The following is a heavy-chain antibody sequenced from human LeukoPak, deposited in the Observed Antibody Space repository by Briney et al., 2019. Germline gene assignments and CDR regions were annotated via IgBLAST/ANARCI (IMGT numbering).Heavy chain of an antibody. D-gene: IGHD3-10*01. V-gene: IGHV1-8*01. Sequence: GASVKVSCKASGYTFTSYDINWVRQATGQGLEWMGWMNPNSGNTGCAQKFQGRVTMTRNTSISTAYMELSSLRSEDTAVYYCARGRRMVRGVILDWFDPWGQGTLVTVSS. CDR1: GYTFTSYD. CDR3: ARGRRMVRGVILDWFDP. CDR2: MNPNSGNT. J-gene: IGHJ5*02.